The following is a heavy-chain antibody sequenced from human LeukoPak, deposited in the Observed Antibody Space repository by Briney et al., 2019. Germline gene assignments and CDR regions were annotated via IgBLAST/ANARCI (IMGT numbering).Heavy chain of an antibody. CDR1: GFTFSSYS. V-gene: IGHV3-48*04. CDR2: ISSSSSTI. J-gene: IGHJ4*02. D-gene: IGHD3-22*01. Sequence: PGGSLRLSCAASGFTFSSYSMNWVLQAPGKGLEWVSYISSSSSTIYYADSVKGRFTISRDNAKNSLYLQMNSLRAEDTAVYYCARDRGYYDSSGYYYTFDYWGQGTLVTVSS. CDR3: ARDRGYYDSSGYYYTFDY.